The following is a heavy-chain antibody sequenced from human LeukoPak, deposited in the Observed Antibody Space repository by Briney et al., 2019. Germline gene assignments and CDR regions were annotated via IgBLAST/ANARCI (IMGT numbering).Heavy chain of an antibody. CDR2: ISGSGGST. V-gene: IGHV3-23*01. Sequence: GGSLRLSCAASGFTFSSYAMSWVRQATGKGLEWVSAISGSGGSTYYADSVKGRFTISRDNSKNTLYLQMNSLRAEDTAVYYRAKGSGSGSYYLTWFDPWGQGTLVTVSS. J-gene: IGHJ5*02. CDR3: AKGSGSGSYYLTWFDP. D-gene: IGHD1-26*01. CDR1: GFTFSSYA.